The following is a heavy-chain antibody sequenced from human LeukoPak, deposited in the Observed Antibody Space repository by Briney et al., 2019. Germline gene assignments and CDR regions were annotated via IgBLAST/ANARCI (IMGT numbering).Heavy chain of an antibody. V-gene: IGHV4-59*08. J-gene: IGHJ3*02. Sequence: PSETLSLTCTVSSGSVSSYYWSWLRQPPGKGLEWNGYIYYSGSTNYNPSLKSRVTISVDTSKNQFSLKLSSVTAADTAVYYCARVRNYGDYAANPSYAFDIWGQGTMVTVSS. CDR1: SGSVSSYY. D-gene: IGHD4-17*01. CDR3: ARVRNYGDYAANPSYAFDI. CDR2: IYYSGST.